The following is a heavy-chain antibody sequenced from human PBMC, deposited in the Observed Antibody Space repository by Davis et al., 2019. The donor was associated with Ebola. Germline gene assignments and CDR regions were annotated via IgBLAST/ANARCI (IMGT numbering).Heavy chain of an antibody. CDR1: GGSISSGSYY. CDR2: IYYSGST. CDR3: ARHVLIYYGMDV. Sequence: MPGGSLRLSCTVSGGSISSGSYYWGWIRQPPGKGLEWIRSIYYSGSTYYNPSLKSRVTISVDTSKNQFSLKLSSVTAADTAVYYCARHVLIYYGMDVWGQGTTVTVSS. J-gene: IGHJ6*02. V-gene: IGHV4-39*01.